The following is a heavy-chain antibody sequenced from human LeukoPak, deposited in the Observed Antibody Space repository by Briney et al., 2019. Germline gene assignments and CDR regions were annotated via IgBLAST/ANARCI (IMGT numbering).Heavy chain of an antibody. Sequence: PSETLSLTCAVYGGSFSGYYWSWIRQPPGKGLEWIGEINHSGSTNYNPSLKSRVTISVDTSKNQFSLKLSSVTAADTAVYYYARGGTITIFGVVIMHYYYYMDVWGKGTTVTVSS. V-gene: IGHV4-34*01. CDR2: INHSGST. CDR1: GGSFSGYY. D-gene: IGHD3-3*01. CDR3: ARGGTITIFGVVIMHYYYYMDV. J-gene: IGHJ6*03.